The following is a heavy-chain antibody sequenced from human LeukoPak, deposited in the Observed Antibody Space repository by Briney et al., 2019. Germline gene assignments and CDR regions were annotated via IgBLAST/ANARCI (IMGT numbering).Heavy chain of an antibody. J-gene: IGHJ4*02. CDR3: AKDGDYYDGSGYPFPFDY. V-gene: IGHV3-33*06. CDR1: GFTFSSYG. D-gene: IGHD3-22*01. Sequence: GGSLRLSCAASGFTFSSYGMHWVRQAPGKGLEWVAVIWYDGSNKYYADSVKGRFTISRDNSKNTLYLQMNSLRAEDTAVYYCAKDGDYYDGSGYPFPFDYWGQGTLVTVSS. CDR2: IWYDGSNK.